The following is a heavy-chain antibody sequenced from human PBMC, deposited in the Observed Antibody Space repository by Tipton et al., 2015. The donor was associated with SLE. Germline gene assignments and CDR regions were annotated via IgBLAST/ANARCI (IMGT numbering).Heavy chain of an antibody. D-gene: IGHD1-26*01. CDR3: ARAPPTYIVGPTDALDI. Sequence: QAQLVQSGPEVKKPGASVKVSCEAFGYTFTGFYIHWVRQAPGQGLQWMGWMNPNSGVTDYAQSFQDRVTMTRDMSNNTAYMEVRSLRSDDTAVYYCARAPPTYIVGPTDALDIWGQGTMVTVSS. V-gene: IGHV1-2*02. J-gene: IGHJ3*02. CDR1: GYTFTGFY. CDR2: MNPNSGVT.